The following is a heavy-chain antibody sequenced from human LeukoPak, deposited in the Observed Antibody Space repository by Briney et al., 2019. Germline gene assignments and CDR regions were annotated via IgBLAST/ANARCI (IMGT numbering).Heavy chain of an antibody. CDR1: GDSISSYY. CDR3: ARGARLVVAATPGWFEP. V-gene: IGHV4-59*01. D-gene: IGHD2-15*01. J-gene: IGHJ5*02. CDR2: IYYHGST. Sequence: PSETLSLTCTVSGDSISSYYYSWSLQPPRKGGLGIVYIYYHGSTNYSPSPKNRVTILLDTSTNNFSLMLRSVTAADTPVYYCARGARLVVAATPGWFEPWGQGTLVTVSS.